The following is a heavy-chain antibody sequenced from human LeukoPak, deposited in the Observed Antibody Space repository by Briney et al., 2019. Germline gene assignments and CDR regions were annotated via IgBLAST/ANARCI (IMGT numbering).Heavy chain of an antibody. CDR2: IYHSGST. CDR3: ARHRATSSWDFDY. Sequence: SETLSLTRAVSDFSISSGYYWGWIRQPPGKGLEWIGSIYHSGSTYYNLPLKSRVTISINTSKNQFSLRLSSVTAADTAVYYCARHRATSSWDFDYWGQGTLVTVSS. J-gene: IGHJ4*02. D-gene: IGHD6-13*01. CDR1: DFSISSGYY. V-gene: IGHV4-38-2*01.